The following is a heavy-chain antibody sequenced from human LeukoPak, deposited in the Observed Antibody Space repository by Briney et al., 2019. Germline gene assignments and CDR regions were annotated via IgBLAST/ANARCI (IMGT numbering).Heavy chain of an antibody. CDR3: ARASDSNWFDP. J-gene: IGHJ5*02. CDR1: GGSICSGDYY. V-gene: IGHV4-30-4*01. CDR2: IYYSGST. Sequence: KPSETLSLTCTVSGGSICSGDYYWSWIRQPPGKGLEWIGYIYYSGSTYYNPSLKSRVTISVDTSKNQFSLKLSSVTAADTAVYYCARASDSNWFDPWGQGTLVTVSS.